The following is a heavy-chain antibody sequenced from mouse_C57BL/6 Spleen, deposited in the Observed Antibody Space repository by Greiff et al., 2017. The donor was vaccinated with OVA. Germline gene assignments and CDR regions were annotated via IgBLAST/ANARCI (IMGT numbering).Heavy chain of an antibody. CDR1: GYTFTSYW. J-gene: IGHJ2*01. CDR2: IDPSDSET. D-gene: IGHD1-1*01. CDR3: ARGHYYGSSFPGYFDY. V-gene: IGHV1-52*01. Sequence: QVQLQQPGAELVRPGSSVKLSCKASGYTFTSYWMHWVKQRPIQGLEWIGNIDPSDSETHYNQKFKDKATLTVDKSSSTAYMQLSSLTSEDSAVYYCARGHYYGSSFPGYFDYWGQGTTLTVSS.